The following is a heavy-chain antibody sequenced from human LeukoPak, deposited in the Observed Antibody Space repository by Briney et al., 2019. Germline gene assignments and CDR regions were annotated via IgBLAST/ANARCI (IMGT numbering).Heavy chain of an antibody. D-gene: IGHD2-15*01. CDR3: ARVYCSGGSCFGY. CDR1: GYTFTSYD. J-gene: IGHJ4*02. V-gene: IGHV1-8*01. Sequence: ASVKVSCKASGYTFTSYDINWVRQATGQGLEWMGRMNPNSGNTGYAQKFQGRVTMTRNTSISTAYMELSSLRSEDTAVYYCARVYCSGGSCFGYWGQGTLVTVSS. CDR2: MNPNSGNT.